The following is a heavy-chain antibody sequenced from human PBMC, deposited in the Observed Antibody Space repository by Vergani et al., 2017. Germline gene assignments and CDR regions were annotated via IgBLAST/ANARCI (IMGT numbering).Heavy chain of an antibody. V-gene: IGHV4-61*08. D-gene: IGHD3-10*01. CDR3: ASSSSRSGSYYRGGLYYFDY. J-gene: IGHJ4*02. Sequence: QVQLQESGPGLVKASQTLSLTCSVSGAYVGSGGYYWSWIRQPPGKGLEWIGEINHSGSTNYNPSLKSRVTISVDTSKNQFSLKLSSVTAADTAVYYCASSSSRSGSYYRGGLYYFDYWGQGTLVTVSS. CDR1: GAYVGSGGYY. CDR2: INHSGST.